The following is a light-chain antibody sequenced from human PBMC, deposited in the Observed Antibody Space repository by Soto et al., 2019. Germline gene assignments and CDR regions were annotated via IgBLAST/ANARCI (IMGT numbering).Light chain of an antibody. Sequence: EIVLTQSPATLSVSPGERATLSCRASQTVSTSFLAWYQQKRGQAPRLLIYGASTRATGVPDRFSGSGSGTDFTLTISGLQPEDFATYYCQQSYSPPPITFGQGTRLEIK. CDR1: QTVSTSF. V-gene: IGKV3-20*01. CDR2: GAS. J-gene: IGKJ5*01. CDR3: QQSYSPPPIT.